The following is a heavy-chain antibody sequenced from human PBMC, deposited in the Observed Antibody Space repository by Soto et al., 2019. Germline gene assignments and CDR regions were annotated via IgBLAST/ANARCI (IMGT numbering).Heavy chain of an antibody. Sequence: SETLSLTCTVSGGSISSYYWSWIRQPPGKGLEWIGYIYYSGSTNYNPSLKSRVTISVDTSKNQFSLKLSSVTAADTAVYYCASVKEVVRGVTDAFDIWGQGTMVTVSS. CDR3: ASVKEVVRGVTDAFDI. V-gene: IGHV4-59*08. CDR1: GGSISSYY. J-gene: IGHJ3*02. D-gene: IGHD3-10*01. CDR2: IYYSGST.